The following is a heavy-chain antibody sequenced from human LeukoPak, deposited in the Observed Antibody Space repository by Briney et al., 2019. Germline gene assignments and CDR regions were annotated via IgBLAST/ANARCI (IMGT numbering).Heavy chain of an antibody. J-gene: IGHJ4*02. CDR1: GFTFSSYA. D-gene: IGHD6-13*01. CDR2: VSGNGAGT. CDR3: AKTPWYSSGWSIGY. Sequence: GGSLRLSCAASGFTFSSYAMSWVRQAPGKGLEWVSGVSGNGAGTYYADSVKGRFTISRDNSKNTLYLQMNSLRAEDTAVYYCAKTPWYSSGWSIGYWGQGTLVTVSS. V-gene: IGHV3-23*01.